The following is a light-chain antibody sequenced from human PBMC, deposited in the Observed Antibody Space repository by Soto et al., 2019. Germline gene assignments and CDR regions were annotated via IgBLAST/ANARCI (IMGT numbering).Light chain of an antibody. Sequence: QSVLAQPASVSGSTGQSITISCTGTSNDIGLYNYVSWYQQHPGKAPKLIIYVVSSRPSGISNRFSASKSGNTASLTISGLQAEDEADYYCASYARGSTLVVFGGGTKLTVL. V-gene: IGLV2-14*01. CDR1: SNDIGLYNY. CDR3: ASYARGSTLVV. J-gene: IGLJ2*01. CDR2: VVS.